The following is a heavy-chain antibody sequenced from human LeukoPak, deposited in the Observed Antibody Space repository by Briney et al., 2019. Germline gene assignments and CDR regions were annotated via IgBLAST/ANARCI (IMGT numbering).Heavy chain of an antibody. CDR3: VRQADYDLLTGYYKGHLDY. CDR2: IYPGDSDT. CDR1: GYSFTTYW. V-gene: IGHV5-51*01. Sequence: GESLKISCKGSGYSFTTYWIGWVRQMPGKGLEWMGIIYPGDSDTRYSPSFQGQVTFSADKSISTAYLQWSSLKASDTAMYYCVRQADYDLLTGYYKGHLDYWGQGTLVTVSS. D-gene: IGHD3-9*01. J-gene: IGHJ4*02.